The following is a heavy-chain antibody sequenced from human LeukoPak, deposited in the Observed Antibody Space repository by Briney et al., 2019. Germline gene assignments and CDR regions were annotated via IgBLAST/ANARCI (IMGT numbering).Heavy chain of an antibody. CDR2: ISYDGSNK. J-gene: IGHJ4*02. V-gene: IGHV3-30*03. CDR3: ARERLWFGELSWFDY. Sequence: GGSLRLSCAASGFTFSSYGMHWVRQAPGKGLEWVAVISYDGSNKYYADSVKGRFTISRDNSKNTLYLQMNSLRAEDTAVYYCARERLWFGELSWFDYWGQGTLVTVSS. D-gene: IGHD3-10*01. CDR1: GFTFSSYG.